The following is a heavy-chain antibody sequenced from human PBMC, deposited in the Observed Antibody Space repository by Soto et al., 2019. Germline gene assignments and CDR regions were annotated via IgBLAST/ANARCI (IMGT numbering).Heavy chain of an antibody. CDR1: GFTFEDYA. CDR2: IGWNSGTK. J-gene: IGHJ4*02. CDR3: AKGLSAPTVTPDY. V-gene: IGHV3-9*01. D-gene: IGHD4-17*01. Sequence: GGSLRLSCAASGFTFEDYAMHWVRQLPGKGLEWVSGIGWNSGTKGYADSVKGRFTISRDNAKNSLYLQMSSLRVEDTALYFCAKGLSAPTVTPDYWGQGTLVTVSS.